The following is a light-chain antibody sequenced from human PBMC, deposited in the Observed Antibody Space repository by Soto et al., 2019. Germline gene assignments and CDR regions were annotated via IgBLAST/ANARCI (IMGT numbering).Light chain of an antibody. Sequence: QLVLTQPPSASGTPGQRVTISCSGSSSNIGSNYVYWYQQLPGTAPKLLIYRNNQRPSGVPDRFSGSKSGTSASLAISGLRSEDEADYYCAAWDDSLSGDVFGTGTKLTVL. CDR3: AAWDDSLSGDV. V-gene: IGLV1-47*01. J-gene: IGLJ1*01. CDR2: RNN. CDR1: SSNIGSNY.